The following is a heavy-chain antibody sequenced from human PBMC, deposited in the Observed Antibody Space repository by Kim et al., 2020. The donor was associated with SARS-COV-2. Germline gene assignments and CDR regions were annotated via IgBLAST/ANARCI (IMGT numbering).Heavy chain of an antibody. CDR3: AGHRGVAETGYFDY. V-gene: IGHV4-39*01. Sequence: NPSLKSRVTISVDTSKNQCSLKLSSVTAADTAVYYCAGHRGVAETGYFDYWGQGTLVTVSS. J-gene: IGHJ4*02. D-gene: IGHD2-21*01.